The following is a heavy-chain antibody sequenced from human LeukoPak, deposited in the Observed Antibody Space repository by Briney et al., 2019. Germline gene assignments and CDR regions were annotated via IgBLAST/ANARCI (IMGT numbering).Heavy chain of an antibody. Sequence: ASVKVSCKGSGCTFTSYYMHWVRQAPGQGLEWMVIINPSGGSTSYAQKFQGRVTMTRDTSTSTVYMELSSLRSEDLAVYHCARDYCGGDCYSLDPFDYWGQGNLVTVSS. CDR2: INPSGGST. CDR1: GCTFTSYY. D-gene: IGHD2-21*02. V-gene: IGHV1-46*01. CDR3: ARDYCGGDCYSLDPFDY. J-gene: IGHJ4*02.